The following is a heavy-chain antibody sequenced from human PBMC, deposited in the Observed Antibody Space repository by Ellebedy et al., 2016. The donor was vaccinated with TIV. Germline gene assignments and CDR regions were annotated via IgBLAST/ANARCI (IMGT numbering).Heavy chain of an antibody. V-gene: IGHV1-18*01. CDR3: AREPITMIVYGMDV. J-gene: IGHJ6*02. CDR2: ISAYNGNT. CDR1: GYTFTSYG. D-gene: IGHD3-22*01. Sequence: AASVKVSCKASGYTFTSYGISWVRQAPGQGLEWMGWISAYNGNTNDAQKLQGRVTMTTDTSTSTAYMELSSLRSEDAAVYYCAREPITMIVYGMDVWGQGTTVTVSS.